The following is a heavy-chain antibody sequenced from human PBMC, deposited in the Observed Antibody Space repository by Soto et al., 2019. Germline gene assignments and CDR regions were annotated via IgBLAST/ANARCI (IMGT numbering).Heavy chain of an antibody. CDR1: GYTFTSYG. D-gene: IGHD3-3*01. J-gene: IGHJ6*02. CDR2: ISAYNGNT. V-gene: IGHV1-18*01. CDR3: ARDYNDFWSGYYSREYYYGMDV. Sequence: ASVKVSCKASGYTFTSYGISWVRQAPGQGLERMGWISAYNGNTNYAQKLQGRVTMTTDTSTSTAYMELRSLRSDDTAVYYCARDYNDFWSGYYSREYYYGMDVWGQGTTVTVS.